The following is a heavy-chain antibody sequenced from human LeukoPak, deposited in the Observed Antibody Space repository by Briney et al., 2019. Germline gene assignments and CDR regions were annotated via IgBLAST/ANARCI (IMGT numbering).Heavy chain of an antibody. D-gene: IGHD2-2*01. CDR2: ISSSNYI. J-gene: IGHJ4*02. V-gene: IGHV3-69-1*01. CDR1: GFTFSDYN. CDR3: ARGYCSSTSCYFDS. Sequence: GGSLRLSCAASGFTFSDYNMNWVRQAPGKGLEWVSSISSSNYIYYADSVKGRFTISRDNAKNSLYVQVNSLRAEDTAVYYCARGYCSSTSCYFDSWGLGTLVTVSS.